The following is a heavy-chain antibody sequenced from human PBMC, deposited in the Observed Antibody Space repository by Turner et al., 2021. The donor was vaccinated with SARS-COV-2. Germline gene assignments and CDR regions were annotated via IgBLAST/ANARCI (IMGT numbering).Heavy chain of an antibody. CDR1: GGSFSGYW. CDR3: AKRRGYCDSTGCNYGMDV. J-gene: IGHJ6*02. V-gene: IGHV4-34*01. D-gene: IGHD2-2*01. CDR2: INHRGST. Sequence: QVQLQQWGTGLLKPSETLSLTCAVYGGSFSGYWWTWIRQPPGKGLEWIGEINHRGSTNYNPSHKSRVTISVDTSKSQFSLKLSSVTAADTAGYYCAKRRGYCDSTGCNYGMDVWGQGTTVTVSS.